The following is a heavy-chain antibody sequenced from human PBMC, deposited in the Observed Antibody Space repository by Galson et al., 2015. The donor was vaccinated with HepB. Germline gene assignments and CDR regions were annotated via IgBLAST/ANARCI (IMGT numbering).Heavy chain of an antibody. Sequence: LRLSCAASGFTFSSYGMHWVRQAPGKGLEWVALIWYDGSNKNYADSVKGRFTISGDNSKNTLYLQMNSLRADDTAVYYCAREFQSYGVDVWGQGATVTVSS. CDR2: IWYDGSNK. CDR3: AREFQSYGVDV. CDR1: GFTFSSYG. D-gene: IGHD2-21*01. V-gene: IGHV3-33*01. J-gene: IGHJ6*02.